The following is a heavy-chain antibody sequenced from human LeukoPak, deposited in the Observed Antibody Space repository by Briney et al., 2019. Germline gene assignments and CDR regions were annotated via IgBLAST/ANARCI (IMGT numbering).Heavy chain of an antibody. J-gene: IGHJ4*02. D-gene: IGHD3-9*01. CDR2: ITGSGGNT. CDR3: AKWGDYDVLTGYYVSDY. V-gene: IGHV3-23*01. CDR1: AFTFSNYA. Sequence: GRSLRLSCPASAFTFSNYAMSWVRQAPGKGLEWVSAITGSGGNTYYADSVKGRFTISRDNSKNTLYLQMNSLRAEDTAVYYCAKWGDYDVLTGYYVSDYWGQGTLVTVCS.